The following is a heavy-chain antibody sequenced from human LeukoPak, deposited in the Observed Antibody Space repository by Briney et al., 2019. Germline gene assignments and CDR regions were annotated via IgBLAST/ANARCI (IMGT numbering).Heavy chain of an antibody. CDR3: ARIPYCSGGSCPQYYFDY. CDR1: GYSFTSYW. CDR2: IYPGDSDT. Sequence: GESLRISCKGSGYSFTSYWIGWVRQMPGKGLEWMGIIYPGDSDTRYSPSFQGQVTISADKSISTAYLQWSSLEASDTAMYYCARIPYCSGGSCPQYYFDYWGQGTLVTVSS. D-gene: IGHD2-15*01. V-gene: IGHV5-51*01. J-gene: IGHJ4*02.